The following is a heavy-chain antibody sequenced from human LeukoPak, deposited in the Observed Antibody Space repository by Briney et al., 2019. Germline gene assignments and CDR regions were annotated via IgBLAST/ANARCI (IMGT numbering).Heavy chain of an antibody. CDR3: ARGGAARPDY. J-gene: IGHJ4*02. CDR1: GFTLSNYG. D-gene: IGHD6-6*01. V-gene: IGHV3-48*01. CDR2: ISSSSSAI. Sequence: AGGSLRLSWAASGFTLSNYGMNWVRQAPGKGLEWVSYISSSSSAINYADSVKGRFTISRDNGKNSLYLQMNSLRVEDTAVYYCARGGAARPDYWGQGTLVTVSS.